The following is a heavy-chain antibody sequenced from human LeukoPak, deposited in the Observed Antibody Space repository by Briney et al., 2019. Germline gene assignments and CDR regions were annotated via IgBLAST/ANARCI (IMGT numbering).Heavy chain of an antibody. CDR2: IWYDGSNK. V-gene: IGHV3-33*01. Sequence: GGSLRLSCAASGFTFSSYGMHWVRQAPGKGLEWVAVIWYDGSNKYYADSVKSRITINPDTSKNQFSLQLNSVTPEDTAVYYCARDLDWFDPWGQGTLVTVSS. CDR1: GFTFSSYG. CDR3: ARDLDWFDP. J-gene: IGHJ5*02.